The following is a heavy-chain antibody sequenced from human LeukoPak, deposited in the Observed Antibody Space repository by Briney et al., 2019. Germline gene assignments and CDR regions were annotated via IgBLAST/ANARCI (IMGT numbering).Heavy chain of an antibody. J-gene: IGHJ5*02. D-gene: IGHD2-2*01. V-gene: IGHV4-34*01. CDR1: GGSISSYY. CDR3: ATYCSSTSCPKWDWFDP. Sequence: PSETLSLTCTVSGGSISSYYWSWIRQPPGKGLEWIGEINHSGSTNYNPSLKSRVTISVDTSKNQFSLKLSSVTAADTAVYYCATYCSSTSCPKWDWFDPWGQGTLVTVSS. CDR2: INHSGST.